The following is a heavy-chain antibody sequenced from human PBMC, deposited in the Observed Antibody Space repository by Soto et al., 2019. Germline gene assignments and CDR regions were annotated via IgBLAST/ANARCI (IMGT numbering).Heavy chain of an antibody. CDR3: AKMTRGYTYGLDY. CDR2: ISFDGSDI. CDR1: GFTFNRHG. J-gene: IGHJ4*02. Sequence: QVQLTESGGGVVQPGKSLRLSCEGSGFTFNRHGMHWVRQAPGKGLEWLAVISFDGSDIYYADSVKGRFTISRDNSEKTVYLHMSSLRAEDTATYFCAKMTRGYTYGLDYWGQGTLVTVSS. V-gene: IGHV3-33*03. D-gene: IGHD5-18*01.